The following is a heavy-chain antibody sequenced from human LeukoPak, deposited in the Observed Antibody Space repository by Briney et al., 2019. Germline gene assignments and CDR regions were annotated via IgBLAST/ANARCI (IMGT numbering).Heavy chain of an antibody. J-gene: IGHJ4*02. V-gene: IGHV3-23*01. CDR3: AKGTSRDYGSGNYHYFDY. D-gene: IGHD3-10*01. CDR2: ISGSGGDT. CDR1: GFTFSNYA. Sequence: GGSLRLSCAASGFTFSNYAMSWVRQAPGKGLEWVSTISGSGGDTYYGDSVKGRFTISRDNSKNTLYLQMNSLRAEDTAVYYCAKGTSRDYGSGNYHYFDYWGQGTLVTVSS.